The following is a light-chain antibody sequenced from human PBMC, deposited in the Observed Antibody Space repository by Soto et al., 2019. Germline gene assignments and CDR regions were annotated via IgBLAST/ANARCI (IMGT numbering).Light chain of an antibody. Sequence: DIQMTQSPSSLSAPVGDRVTITCRASQGISNYLACYQQKPGKVPKLLIYAASTLQSGVPSRFSCSGSVTAFTLTISIRQPEDVATYYCQKYNSAPFNFGPGTQVDIK. CDR3: QKYNSAPFN. V-gene: IGKV1-27*01. CDR2: AAS. J-gene: IGKJ3*01. CDR1: QGISNY.